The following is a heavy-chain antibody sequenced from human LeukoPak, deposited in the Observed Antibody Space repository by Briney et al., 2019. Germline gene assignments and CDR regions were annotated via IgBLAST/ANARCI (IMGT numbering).Heavy chain of an antibody. CDR3: ARDLGGVGPDDAFDI. J-gene: IGHJ3*02. D-gene: IGHD1-26*01. V-gene: IGHV4-30-2*01. Sequence: SQTLSLTCTVSGDSISSGGYYWHWIRQPPGKGLEWIGEIYHIGTTNYNPSLKSRVTILVDKSKNQFSLKLSSVTAADTAVYYCARDLGGVGPDDAFDIWGQGTMVTVSS. CDR1: GDSISSGGYY. CDR2: IYHIGTT.